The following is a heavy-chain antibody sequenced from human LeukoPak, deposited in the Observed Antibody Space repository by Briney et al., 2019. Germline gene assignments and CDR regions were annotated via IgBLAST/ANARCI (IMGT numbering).Heavy chain of an antibody. D-gene: IGHD3-22*01. CDR2: ITGSGGGT. CDR1: GFTFSTYA. CDR3: AKDRVYYYDSNDY. V-gene: IGHV3-23*01. J-gene: IGHJ4*02. Sequence: AGGSLRLSCAASGFTFSTYAMSWVRQAPGKGLDWVSAITGSGGGTYYADSVKGRFTVPRDNSKNTLYLQMNSLRAEDTAVYYCAKDRVYYYDSNDYWGQGTLVTVSS.